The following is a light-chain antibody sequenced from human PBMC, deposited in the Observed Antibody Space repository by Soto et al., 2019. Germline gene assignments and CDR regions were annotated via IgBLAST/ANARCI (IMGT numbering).Light chain of an antibody. CDR1: ISDVAGYNY. CDR2: DVT. CDR3: SSYAGSNNLV. J-gene: IGLJ2*01. Sequence: QSALTQPRSVSGSPGQSVTISCTGTISDVAGYNYVSWYQHHPGKAPKLLISDVTKRPSWVPDRFSGSKSGSTASLTISELQAEDEADYYCSSYAGSNNLVFGGRTKLTVL. V-gene: IGLV2-11*01.